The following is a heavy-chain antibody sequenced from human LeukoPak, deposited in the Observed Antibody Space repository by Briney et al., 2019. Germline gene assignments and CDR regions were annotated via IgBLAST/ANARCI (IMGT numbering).Heavy chain of an antibody. J-gene: IGHJ5*02. Sequence: SETLSLTCAVYGGSFRGHYWSWIRQPPGKGLEWIGEINQGGASKCNPSFMSRVTISVDTSKNLFSLKLSSVTAEDTAVYYCARESRGSWTIYDLWGQGTLVTVSS. CDR2: INQGGAS. V-gene: IGHV4-34*01. CDR1: GGSFRGHY. D-gene: IGHD6-13*01. CDR3: ARESRGSWTIYDL.